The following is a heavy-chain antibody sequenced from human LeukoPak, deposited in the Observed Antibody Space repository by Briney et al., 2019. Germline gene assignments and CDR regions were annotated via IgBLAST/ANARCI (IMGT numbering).Heavy chain of an antibody. CDR1: GFTFSNYE. V-gene: IGHV3-48*03. J-gene: IGHJ4*02. CDR3: ARGWFDF. CDR2: ISSSGDII. Sequence: GGSLRLSCAASGFTFSNYEMNWVRQAPGKGLERVSYISSSGDIIYYAASVKGRFTISRYNAKNSLYLQMNSLRAEDTAVYYCARGWFDFWGQGTLVTVSS.